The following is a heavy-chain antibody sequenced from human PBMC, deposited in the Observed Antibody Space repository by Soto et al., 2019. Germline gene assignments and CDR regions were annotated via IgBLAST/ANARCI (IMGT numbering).Heavy chain of an antibody. D-gene: IGHD3-10*01. CDR3: AKNYYGSGSYYNYFDY. CDR1: GFTFNNYV. CDR2: LSGSGGST. V-gene: IGHV3-23*01. J-gene: IGHJ4*02. Sequence: EVQLLESGGGLVQPGGSLRLSCTASGFTFNNYVMSWVRLAPGKGLEWVSSLSGSGGSTYYADSVKGRFTISRDNSKNTLYLQMNSLRAEDTAVYYCAKNYYGSGSYYNYFDYWGQGTLVTVSS.